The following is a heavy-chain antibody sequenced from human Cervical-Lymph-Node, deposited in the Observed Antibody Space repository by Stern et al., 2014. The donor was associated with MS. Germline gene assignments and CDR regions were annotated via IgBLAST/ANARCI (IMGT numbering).Heavy chain of an antibody. CDR2: ISYLGIV. CDR1: GGSLRSYY. V-gene: IGHV4-59*01. J-gene: IGHJ4*02. D-gene: IGHD2-15*01. CDR3: AREGEYCSGSRCYPFLDY. Sequence: QLQLQESGPGLVKPSETLSLTCTVSGGSLRSYYWNWIRQAPGKGLEWLGFISYLGIVNYNPSLSSRVAMSVDTSKNQFSLTVSSVTAADTAVYYCAREGEYCSGSRCYPFLDYWGQGTLVTVSS.